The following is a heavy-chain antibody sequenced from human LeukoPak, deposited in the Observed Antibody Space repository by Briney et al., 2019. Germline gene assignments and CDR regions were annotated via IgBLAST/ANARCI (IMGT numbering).Heavy chain of an antibody. Sequence: SETLSLTCNVSGDSISSYYWSWLRQPTGKALEWIGYNYYSGSTYYNPSLKSRVTISVDTSKKLFSLKLSSVTAADTAVYYCARVLKLKNWFDPWGQRTLVTVSS. CDR1: GDSISSYY. CDR2: NYYSGST. CDR3: ARVLKLKNWFDP. V-gene: IGHV4-30-4*01. D-gene: IGHD5-24*01. J-gene: IGHJ5*02.